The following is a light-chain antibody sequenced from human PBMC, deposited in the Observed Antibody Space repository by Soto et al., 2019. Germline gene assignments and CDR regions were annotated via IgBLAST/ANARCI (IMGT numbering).Light chain of an antibody. CDR2: GAS. V-gene: IGKV3-20*01. J-gene: IGKJ1*01. Sequence: EIVLTQSPGTLSLSPGERATLSCRASQSVSDTYLAWYQQKPGQPPRLLIYGASNRATGIPDRFSGSGSGTDFTLTVSRLEPEDFAVYYCQFVTLVWTFGQGTKVEIK. CDR1: QSVSDTY. CDR3: QFVTLVWT.